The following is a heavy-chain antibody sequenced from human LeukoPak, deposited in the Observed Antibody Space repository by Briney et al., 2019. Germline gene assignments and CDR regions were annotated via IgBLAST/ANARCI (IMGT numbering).Heavy chain of an antibody. Sequence: SQTLSLTCAISGDSVSSNSAAWNWIRQSPSGGLEWLGRTYYRSKLYYDYALSVKSRSTIDPDTSENQFSLQLNSVTPDDTAVYYCARDGTWRLDYWGQGILVTVSS. CDR3: ARDGTWRLDY. CDR1: GDSVSSNSAA. D-gene: IGHD2-15*01. J-gene: IGHJ4*02. V-gene: IGHV6-1*01. CDR2: TYYRSKLYY.